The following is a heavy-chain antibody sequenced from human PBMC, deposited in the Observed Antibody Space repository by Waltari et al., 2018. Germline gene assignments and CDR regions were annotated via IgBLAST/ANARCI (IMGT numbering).Heavy chain of an antibody. Sequence: EVQLVASGGGLVKAGGSLRLSCAAFGFTFSTYSSNWVRQAPGKGLEWVSSISSSSLYMSYADSVKGRVTISRDNAKNSLYLQMNSLRVEDTAVYYCARSSTTVTTFGWGQGTLVTVSS. CDR3: ARSSTTVTTFG. D-gene: IGHD4-17*01. CDR1: GFTFSTYS. CDR2: ISSSSLYM. J-gene: IGHJ4*02. V-gene: IGHV3-21*01.